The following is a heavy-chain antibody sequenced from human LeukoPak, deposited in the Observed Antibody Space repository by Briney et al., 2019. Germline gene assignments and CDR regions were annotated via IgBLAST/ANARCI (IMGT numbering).Heavy chain of an antibody. CDR3: ARDGSGDWFDP. J-gene: IGHJ5*02. V-gene: IGHV3-21*01. D-gene: IGHD1-1*01. CDR2: ISSGSNYI. Sequence: GGSLRLSCAASGFTFSSYSMNWVRQAPGKGLEWVSFISSGSNYIYYADSVKGRFTISRDKAKNSLYLQMNSLRAEDTAVYYCARDGSGDWFDPWGQGTLVTVSS. CDR1: GFTFSSYS.